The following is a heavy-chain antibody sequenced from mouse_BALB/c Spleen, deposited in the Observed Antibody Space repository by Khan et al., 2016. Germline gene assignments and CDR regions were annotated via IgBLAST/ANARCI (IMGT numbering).Heavy chain of an antibody. Sequence: QIQLVQSGPELKKPGETVKISCKASGYTFTNYGMNWVKQAPGKGLKWMGWINTYTGEPTYTGDFKGRFAFSLETSASTAYLQINDLKNEDMAKYFCARFRSVNYWGQGTTLTVSS. CDR1: GYTFTNYG. J-gene: IGHJ2*01. CDR3: ARFRSVNY. CDR2: INTYTGEP. V-gene: IGHV9-1*02.